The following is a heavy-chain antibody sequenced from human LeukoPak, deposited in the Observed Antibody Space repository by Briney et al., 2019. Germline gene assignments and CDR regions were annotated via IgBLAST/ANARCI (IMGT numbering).Heavy chain of an antibody. V-gene: IGHV3-21*01. CDR1: GFTFSSYS. Sequence: GGSLRLSCAASGFTFSSYSMNWVRQAPGKGLEWVSSISSSSSYIYYADSVKGRFTISRDNAKNSLYLQMNSLRAEDTAVYYCAKDILGGYYDSSGSFDYWGQGTLVTVSS. CDR3: AKDILGGYYDSSGSFDY. J-gene: IGHJ4*02. CDR2: ISSSSSYI. D-gene: IGHD3-22*01.